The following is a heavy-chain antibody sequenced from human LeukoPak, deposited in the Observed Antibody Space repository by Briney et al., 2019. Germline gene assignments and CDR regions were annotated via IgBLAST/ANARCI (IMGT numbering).Heavy chain of an antibody. CDR2: INPNSGGT. J-gene: IGHJ6*02. CDR1: GYTFTGYY. D-gene: IGHD2-2*01. Sequence: GASVKVSCKASGYTFTGYYMHWVRQAPGQGLEWMGWINPNSGGTNYAQKFQGWVTMTRDTSISTAYMELSRLRSDGTAVYYCARDLSLQLPGRYYYYGMDVWGQGTTVTVSS. CDR3: ARDLSLQLPGRYYYYGMDV. V-gene: IGHV1-2*04.